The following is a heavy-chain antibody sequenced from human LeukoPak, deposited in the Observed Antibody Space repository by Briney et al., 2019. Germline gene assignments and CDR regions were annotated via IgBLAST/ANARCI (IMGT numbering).Heavy chain of an antibody. Sequence: SETLSLTCAVYGGSFSGYYWSWIRQPPGEGLEWIGEINHSGSTNYNPSLKSRVTISVDTSKNQFSLKLSSVTAADTAVYYCARGGAQYCRGFSASCYPGGYWGQGTLVTVSS. CDR2: INHSGST. V-gene: IGHV4-34*01. J-gene: IGHJ4*02. CDR3: ARGGAQYCRGFSASCYPGGY. D-gene: IGHD2-2*01. CDR1: GGSFSGYY.